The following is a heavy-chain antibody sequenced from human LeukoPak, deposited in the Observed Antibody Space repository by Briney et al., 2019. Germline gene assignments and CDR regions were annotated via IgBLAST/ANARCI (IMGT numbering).Heavy chain of an antibody. CDR2: IYYSGST. CDR1: GGSISSSSYY. CDR3: ARSLPTYYYGSGRNYDY. J-gene: IGHJ4*02. D-gene: IGHD3-10*01. V-gene: IGHV4-39*07. Sequence: SETLSLTCTVSGGSISSSSYYWGWIRQPPGKGLEWIGSIYYSGSTYYNPSLKSRVTISVDTSKNQFSLKLSSVTAADTAVYYCARSLPTYYYGSGRNYDYWGQGTLVTVSS.